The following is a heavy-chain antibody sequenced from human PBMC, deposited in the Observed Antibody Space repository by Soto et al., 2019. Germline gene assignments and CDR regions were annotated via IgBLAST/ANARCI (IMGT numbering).Heavy chain of an antibody. CDR2: IFYSGST. D-gene: IGHD2-15*01. J-gene: IGHJ6*02. CDR3: ARHLTYCSAGSCYSDFPYYGMDV. V-gene: IGHV4-59*04. Sequence: SETLSLTCTVSGGSISSYYWSWIRQPPGKGLEWIGYIFYSGSTYYNPSLKSRVTISVDTSKNQFSLKLSSVTAADTAVYYCARHLTYCSAGSCYSDFPYYGMDVWGQGTTVTVSS. CDR1: GGSISSYY.